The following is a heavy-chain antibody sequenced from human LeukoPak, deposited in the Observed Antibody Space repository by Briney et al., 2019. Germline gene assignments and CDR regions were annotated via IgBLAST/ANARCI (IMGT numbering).Heavy chain of an antibody. CDR1: GYTFTGYY. Sequence: VASVKVSCKASGYTFTGYYMHWVRQAPGQGLEWMGRIIPILGIANYAQKFQGRVTITADKSTSTAYMELSSLRSEDTAVYYCARATMVRGVIMSPWFDPWGQGTLVTVSS. D-gene: IGHD3-10*01. J-gene: IGHJ5*02. V-gene: IGHV1-69*04. CDR2: IIPILGIA. CDR3: ARATMVRGVIMSPWFDP.